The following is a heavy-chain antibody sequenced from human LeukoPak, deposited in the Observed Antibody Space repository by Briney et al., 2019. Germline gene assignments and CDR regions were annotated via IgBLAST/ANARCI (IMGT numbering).Heavy chain of an antibody. CDR1: GFSFTNYW. Sequence: GESLKISCKGSGFSFTNYWIAWVRQMPVKGLEWMGIIYPDDSDTRYSPSVQGQVTISVDKSISTAYLQWSSLKASDSAIYYCAKLSSGWSLDYWGQGTLVTVSS. CDR2: IYPDDSDT. J-gene: IGHJ4*02. CDR3: AKLSSGWSLDY. V-gene: IGHV5-51*01. D-gene: IGHD6-19*01.